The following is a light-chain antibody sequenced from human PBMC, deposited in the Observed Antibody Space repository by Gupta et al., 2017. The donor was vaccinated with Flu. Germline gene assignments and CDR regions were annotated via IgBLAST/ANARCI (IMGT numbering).Light chain of an antibody. CDR2: STS. Sequence: QMTQSPASLSASVGDRVSITCRAGQNIKGALNWYQQKAGEAPKLLISSTSKLRRVVTSRWSGSGAGTEYNLTIKSRQPEDCETHYCQERTNYHPARTFGQGTKVEIK. J-gene: IGKJ2*02. CDR1: QNIKGA. V-gene: IGKV1-39*01. CDR3: QERTNYHPART.